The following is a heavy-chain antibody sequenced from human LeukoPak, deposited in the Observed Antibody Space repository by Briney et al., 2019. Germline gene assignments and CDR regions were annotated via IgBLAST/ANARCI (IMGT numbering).Heavy chain of an antibody. V-gene: IGHV1-69*04. CDR1: GGTFSSYA. CDR2: IIPILGIA. CDR3: ARVGYSNSYEY. J-gene: IGHJ4*02. Sequence: ASVKVSCKASGGTFSSYAISWVRQAPGQGLEWMGRIIPILGIANYAQKFQGRVTITADKSTSTAYMELTSLRSEDTALYYCARVGYSNSYEYWGQGTLVTVSS. D-gene: IGHD4-11*01.